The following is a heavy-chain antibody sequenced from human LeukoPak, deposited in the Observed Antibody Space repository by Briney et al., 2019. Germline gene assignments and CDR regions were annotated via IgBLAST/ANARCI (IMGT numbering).Heavy chain of an antibody. Sequence: ASVTVSCKASGYTFTNYGISWVRQAPGQGLEWMGWISAHNGNTNYAQKLQGRVSMTTDTSTGTAYMGLTNLRSDDAAVYFCARDGYGSGWLLDYWGQGTLVTVSS. V-gene: IGHV1-18*01. CDR1: GYTFTNYG. CDR3: ARDGYGSGWLLDY. J-gene: IGHJ4*02. CDR2: ISAHNGNT. D-gene: IGHD6-19*01.